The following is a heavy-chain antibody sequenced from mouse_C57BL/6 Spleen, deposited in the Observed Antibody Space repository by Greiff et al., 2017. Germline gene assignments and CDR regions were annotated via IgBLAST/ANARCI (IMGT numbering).Heavy chain of an antibody. CDR1: GYTFTDYE. V-gene: IGHV1-15*01. J-gene: IGHJ2*01. Sequence: VQLQQSGAELVRPGASVTLSCKASGYTFTDYEMHWVKQTPVHGLEWIGAIDPETGGTSYNQKFKGKVILTADKASSTAYMEHRSLTSEDSAFYYCTRGDCSDYWGQGTTLTVSS. CDR2: IDPETGGT. CDR3: TRGDCSDY.